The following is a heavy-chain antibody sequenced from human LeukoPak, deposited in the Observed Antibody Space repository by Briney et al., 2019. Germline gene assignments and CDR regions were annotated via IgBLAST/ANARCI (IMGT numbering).Heavy chain of an antibody. D-gene: IGHD3-3*01. J-gene: IGHJ2*01. CDR1: GFTVSNNY. V-gene: IGHV3-53*01. CDR3: ARYDFILISYFDL. Sequence: PGGSLRLSCAAPGFTVSNNYMSWVRQAPGKKLEWVSDIYSDGTTFYADSVKGRFTISRDNSKNTLYLQMNSLRAEDTAVYHCARYDFILISYFDLWGRGALVTVSS. CDR2: IYSDGTT.